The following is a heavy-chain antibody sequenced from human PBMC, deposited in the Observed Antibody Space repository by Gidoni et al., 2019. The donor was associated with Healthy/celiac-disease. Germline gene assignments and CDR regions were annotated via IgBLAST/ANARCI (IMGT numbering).Heavy chain of an antibody. CDR2: ISSSSSYI. CDR1: GFTFSSYS. J-gene: IGHJ6*02. Sequence: EVQLVASGGGLVKPGGSLRLSCAASGFTFSSYSMNWVRQAPGKGLEWVSSISSSSSYIYYADSVKGRFTISRDNAKNSLYLQMNSLRAEDTAVYYCARDYPMIDLYYYYGMDVWGQGTTVTVSS. V-gene: IGHV3-21*01. CDR3: ARDYPMIDLYYYYGMDV. D-gene: IGHD3-22*01.